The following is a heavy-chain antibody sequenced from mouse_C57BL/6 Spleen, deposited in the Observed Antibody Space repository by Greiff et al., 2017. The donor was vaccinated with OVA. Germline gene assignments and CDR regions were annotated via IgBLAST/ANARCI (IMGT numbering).Heavy chain of an antibody. D-gene: IGHD1-1*01. CDR3: AREEITRKYFDV. V-gene: IGHV3-1*01. J-gene: IGHJ1*03. CDR1: GYSITSGYD. CDR2: ISYSGST. Sequence: VQLKESGPGMVKPSQSLSLTCTVTGYSITSGYDWHWIRHFPGNKLEWMGYISYSGSTNYNPSLKSRISITHDTSKNHFFLKLNSVTTEDTATYYCAREEITRKYFDVWGTGTTVTVSS.